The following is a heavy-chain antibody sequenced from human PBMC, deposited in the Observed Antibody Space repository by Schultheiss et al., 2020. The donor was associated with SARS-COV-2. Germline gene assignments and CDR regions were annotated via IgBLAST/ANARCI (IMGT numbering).Heavy chain of an antibody. CDR3: ARSQEGDRYYYYMDV. Sequence: GGSLRLSCAASGFTFSSYAMHWVRQAPGKGLEWVSAISGSGGSTYYADSVKGRFTISRDNSKNTVYLQMDSLRPEDTALYYCARSQEGDRYYYYMDVWGHGTAVTVSS. D-gene: IGHD3-16*01. J-gene: IGHJ6*03. V-gene: IGHV3-23*01. CDR2: ISGSGGST. CDR1: GFTFSSYA.